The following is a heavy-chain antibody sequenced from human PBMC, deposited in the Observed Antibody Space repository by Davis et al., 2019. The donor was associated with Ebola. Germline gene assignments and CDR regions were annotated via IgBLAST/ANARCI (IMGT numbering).Heavy chain of an antibody. D-gene: IGHD3-10*01. Sequence: PGGSLRLSCAASGFTVSSNYIRWVRQAPGKGLEWVSVIYSGGSTYYADSVKGRFTISRDNSKNTLYLQMNSLRAEDTAVYYCAKVAPWVRGVIPDAFDIWGQGTMVTVSS. CDR2: IYSGGST. V-gene: IGHV3-53*01. CDR1: GFTVSSNY. J-gene: IGHJ3*02. CDR3: AKVAPWVRGVIPDAFDI.